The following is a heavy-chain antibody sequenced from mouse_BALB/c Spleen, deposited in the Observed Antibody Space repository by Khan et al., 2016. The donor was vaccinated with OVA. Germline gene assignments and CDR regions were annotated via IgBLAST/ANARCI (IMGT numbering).Heavy chain of an antibody. D-gene: IGHD1-1*01. J-gene: IGHJ3*01. CDR3: APFGTYSVSFVY. Sequence: VQLKESGPEVIKPGASVKLSCKASGYTFTSYVMHWVKQKPGQGLEWIGYIYPFNDAPHYNEKFKGKVTLTSDKSSSTAYMELSSLTSEDSAVYYCAPFGTYSVSFVYWGQGTLVTVSA. CDR1: GYTFTSYV. CDR2: IYPFNDAP. V-gene: IGHV1S136*01.